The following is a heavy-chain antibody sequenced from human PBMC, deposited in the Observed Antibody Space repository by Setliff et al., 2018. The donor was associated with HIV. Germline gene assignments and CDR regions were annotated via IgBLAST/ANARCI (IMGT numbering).Heavy chain of an antibody. CDR1: GYTFTSYY. CDR2: IHPSGGST. Sequence: ASVKVSCKASGYTFTSYYIHWVRQAPGQGLEWMGVIHPSGGSTSYAQSFQGRVTMTRDTSISTAYMEVSRLRSDDTAVYYCARDHCSSSGCYEYSYYGMDVWGKGTTVTVSS. D-gene: IGHD2-2*01. J-gene: IGHJ6*04. V-gene: IGHV1-46*01. CDR3: ARDHCSSSGCYEYSYYGMDV.